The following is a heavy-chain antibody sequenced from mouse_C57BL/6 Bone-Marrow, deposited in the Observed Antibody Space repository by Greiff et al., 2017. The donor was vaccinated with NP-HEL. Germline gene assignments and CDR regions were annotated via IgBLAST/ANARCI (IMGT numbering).Heavy chain of an antibody. CDR2: FHPYNDDT. V-gene: IGHV1-47*01. CDR1: GYTFTTYP. CDR3: ARRSNFDYAMDY. J-gene: IGHJ4*01. Sequence: VMLVESGAELVKPGASVKMSCKASGYTFTTYPIEWMKQSHGKCLEWIGNFHPYNDDTKYIEKFKGKATLTVEKSSSTVYLDLSRLTSDDSAVYYGARRSNFDYAMDYWGQGTSVTVSS. D-gene: IGHD1-1*01.